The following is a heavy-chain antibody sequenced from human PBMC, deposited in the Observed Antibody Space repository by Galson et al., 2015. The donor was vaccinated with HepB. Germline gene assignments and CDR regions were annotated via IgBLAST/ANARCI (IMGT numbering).Heavy chain of an antibody. J-gene: IGHJ5*02. CDR3: ARQVVVAAWRVDP. CDR2: IYYSAST. CDR1: GGSIYSNSDY. D-gene: IGHD2-15*01. V-gene: IGHV4-39*01. Sequence: ETLSLTCSVSGGSIYSNSDYWGWIRQSPGKGLAWIGTIYYSASTSYNPSLKSRVTISMHTSKNQFSLRLTSVTAADTAVYYCARQVVVAAWRVDPWGQGTLVTVSS.